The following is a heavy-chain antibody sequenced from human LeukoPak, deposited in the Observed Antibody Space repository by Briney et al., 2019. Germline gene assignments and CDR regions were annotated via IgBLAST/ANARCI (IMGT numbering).Heavy chain of an antibody. J-gene: IGHJ5*02. CDR1: GYTFTCYY. V-gene: IGHV1-2*06. Sequence: ASVKVSCKASGYTFTCYYMHWVRQAPGQGLEWMGRINPNSGGTNYAQKFQGRVTMTRDTSISTAYMELSRLRSDDTAVYYCARDRYCSSTSCSNWFDPWGQGTLVTVSS. CDR3: ARDRYCSSTSCSNWFDP. CDR2: INPNSGGT. D-gene: IGHD2-2*01.